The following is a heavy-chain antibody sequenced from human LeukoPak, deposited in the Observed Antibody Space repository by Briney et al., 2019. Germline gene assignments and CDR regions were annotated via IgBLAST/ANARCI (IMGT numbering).Heavy chain of an antibody. J-gene: IGHJ5*02. V-gene: IGHV4-39*02. CDR3: ARDPEISVGGFDP. Sequence: SETLSLTCTVSGGSISSSSYYWGWIRQPPGKGLGWIGSIYYSGSTYYNRSLKSRVTISVDTSKNQFSLKLSSVTAADTAVYYCARDPEISVGGFDPWGQGTLVTVSS. CDR1: GGSISSSSYY. CDR2: IYYSGST. D-gene: IGHD1-14*01.